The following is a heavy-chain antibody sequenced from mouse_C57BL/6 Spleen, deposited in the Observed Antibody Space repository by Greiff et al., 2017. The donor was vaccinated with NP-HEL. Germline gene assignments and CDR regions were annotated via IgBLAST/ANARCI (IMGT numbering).Heavy chain of an antibody. Sequence: DVKLVESGPGLVKPSQSLSLTCSVTGYSITSGYYWNWIRQFPGNKLEWMGYISYDGSNNYNPSLKNRISITRDTSKNQFFLKLNSVTTEDTATYYCARGGVYYGNLYYAMDYWGQGTSVTVSS. CDR1: GYSITSGYY. CDR2: ISYDGSN. V-gene: IGHV3-6*01. J-gene: IGHJ4*01. D-gene: IGHD2-1*01. CDR3: ARGGVYYGNLYYAMDY.